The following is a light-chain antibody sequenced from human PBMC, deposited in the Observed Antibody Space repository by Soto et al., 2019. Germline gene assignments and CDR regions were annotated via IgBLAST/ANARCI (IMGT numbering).Light chain of an antibody. J-gene: IGKJ1*01. CDR2: GAS. V-gene: IGKV3-15*01. Sequence: EIVMTQSPATLSVSPGERATLSCRASQSVSSNLAWYQQKPGQAPRLLIYGASTRATGIPARFSGSRSGTEFTLTISSLQSEDFAVYYCQQYNNWLPAFGQGTKVEIK. CDR3: QQYNNWLPA. CDR1: QSVSSN.